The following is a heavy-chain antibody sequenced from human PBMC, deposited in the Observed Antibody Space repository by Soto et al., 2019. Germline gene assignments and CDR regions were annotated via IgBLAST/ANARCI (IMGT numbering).Heavy chain of an antibody. Sequence: GGSLRLSCAASGFTFSSYGMHWVRQAPGKGLEWVAVISYDGSNKYYADSVKGRFTISRDNSKNTLYLQMNSLRAEDTAVYYCAKDLVVAATNYYYYGMDVWGQGTTVTVYS. CDR2: ISYDGSNK. J-gene: IGHJ6*02. D-gene: IGHD2-15*01. CDR1: GFTFSSYG. V-gene: IGHV3-30*18. CDR3: AKDLVVAATNYYYYGMDV.